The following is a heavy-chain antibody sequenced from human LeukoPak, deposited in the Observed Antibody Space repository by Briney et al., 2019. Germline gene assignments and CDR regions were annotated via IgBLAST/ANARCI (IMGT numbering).Heavy chain of an antibody. CDR2: ISSSGSTI. CDR1: GFTFSDYY. CDR3: ARGLFVGYSSSWDPHDY. V-gene: IGHV3-11*04. J-gene: IGHJ4*02. Sequence: KSGGSLRLSCAASGFTFSDYYMSWIRQAPGKGLEWVSYISSSGSTIYYADSVKGRFTISRDNAKNSLYLQMNSLRAEDTAVYYCARGLFVGYSSSWDPHDYWGQGTLVTVSS. D-gene: IGHD6-13*01.